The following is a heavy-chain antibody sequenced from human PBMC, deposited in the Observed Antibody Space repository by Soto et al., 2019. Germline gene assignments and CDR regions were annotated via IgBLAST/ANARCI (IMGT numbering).Heavy chain of an antibody. J-gene: IGHJ6*02. CDR2: IPQEGVDG. CDR3: ARDHRVGPAHDSFYGSDA. CDR1: GFTFSMYS. V-gene: IGHV3-7*03. D-gene: IGHD5-18*01. Sequence: GGSLRLSCEVSGFTFSMYSMSWVRQSPGKGLEWVAKIPQEGVDGHYADSVKGRFTISRDNGKNSLYLQLNNLRAEDTAVYYCARDHRVGPAHDSFYGSDAWDRGATCTVAS.